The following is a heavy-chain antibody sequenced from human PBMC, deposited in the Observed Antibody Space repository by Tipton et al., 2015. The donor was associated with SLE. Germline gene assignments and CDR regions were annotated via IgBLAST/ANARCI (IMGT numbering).Heavy chain of an antibody. J-gene: IGHJ3*02. V-gene: IGHV4-4*07. D-gene: IGHD1-26*01. CDR3: AREGIVGATGGAFDI. CDR1: GGSISSYY. Sequence: TLSLTCTVSGGSISSYYWSWIRQPAGKGLEWIGRIYTSGSTNYNPSLKSRVTMSVDTPKNQFSLKLSSVTAADTAVYCCAREGIVGATGGAFDIWGQGTMVTVSS. CDR2: IYTSGST.